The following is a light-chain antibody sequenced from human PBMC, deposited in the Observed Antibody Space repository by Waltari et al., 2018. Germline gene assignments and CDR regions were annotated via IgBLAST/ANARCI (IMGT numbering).Light chain of an antibody. Sequence: QLVLTQSPSASASLGASVKLTCTLSSGHSSNVIAWHQPQPEKGPRYLMKVNSDGSHSKGDEIPDRFSGSSSGAERHLTISSLQSEDEADYYCQTGGHGTWVFGGGTKLTVL. CDR3: QTGGHGTWV. J-gene: IGLJ3*02. V-gene: IGLV4-69*01. CDR2: VNSDGSH. CDR1: SGHSSNV.